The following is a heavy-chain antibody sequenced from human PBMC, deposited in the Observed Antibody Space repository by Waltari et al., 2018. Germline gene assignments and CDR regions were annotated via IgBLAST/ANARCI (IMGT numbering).Heavy chain of an antibody. V-gene: IGHV4-34*01. Sequence: QVQLQQWGAGLLKPSETLSLTCAVYGGSFSGYYWSWIRQPPGKGLEWIGEINHSGSTNYNPSLKSRVTISVDTSKNQFSLKLSSVTAADTAVYYCARLVTTVFYYYYGMDVWGQGTTVTVSS. D-gene: IGHD4-4*01. CDR1: GGSFSGYY. CDR2: INHSGST. CDR3: ARLVTTVFYYYYGMDV. J-gene: IGHJ6*02.